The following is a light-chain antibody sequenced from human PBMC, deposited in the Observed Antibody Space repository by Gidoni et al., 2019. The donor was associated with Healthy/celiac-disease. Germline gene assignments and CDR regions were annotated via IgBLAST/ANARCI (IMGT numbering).Light chain of an antibody. CDR1: SSDVGGYNY. J-gene: IGLJ2*01. CDR2: DVS. V-gene: IGLV2-11*01. Sequence: QSALTQPRSVSGSPGQSVTISCTGTSSDVGGYNYASWYQQPPGKAPKLMIYDVSKRPSGVPDRFSGSKSGNTASLTISGLQAEDEADYYCCSYAGSYTVVFGGGTKLTVL. CDR3: CSYAGSYTVV.